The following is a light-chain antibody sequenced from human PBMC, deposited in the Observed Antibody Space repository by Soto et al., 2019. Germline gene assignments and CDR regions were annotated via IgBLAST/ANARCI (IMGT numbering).Light chain of an antibody. V-gene: IGKV3-15*01. Sequence: EIVMTQSPATLSLSPGERATLSCRASLSVSSDLAWYRQKPGQAPRLLIYRAFTRATGIQARFSGSGSGTDFTLTISRLEPEDFAVYYCKHSGDFRWTFGLGTKVDIK. CDR3: KHSGDFRWT. CDR1: LSVSSD. CDR2: RAF. J-gene: IGKJ1*01.